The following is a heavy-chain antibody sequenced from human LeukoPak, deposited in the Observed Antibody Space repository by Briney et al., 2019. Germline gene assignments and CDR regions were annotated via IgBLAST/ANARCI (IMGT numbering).Heavy chain of an antibody. CDR3: ARVGRGSGSFYYFDY. CDR2: ISAYNGNT. V-gene: IGHV1-18*01. D-gene: IGHD1-26*01. J-gene: IGHJ4*02. Sequence: GASVKVSCKASGYMFTAYGISWVRQAPGQGLEWMGWISAYNGNTNYAHKLQGRVTMTTDTSTGTAYMELRSLRSDDTAVYYCARVGRGSGSFYYFDYWGQGTLLTVSS. CDR1: GYMFTAYG.